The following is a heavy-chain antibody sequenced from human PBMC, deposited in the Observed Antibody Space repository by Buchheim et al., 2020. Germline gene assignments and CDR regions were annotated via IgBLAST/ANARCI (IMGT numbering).Heavy chain of an antibody. CDR3: ARSLWFGESQVPDY. J-gene: IGHJ4*02. CDR1: GYIFTSYY. D-gene: IGHD3-10*01. V-gene: IGHV1-46*01. Sequence: QVHLVQSGAEVKKPGASVEVSCKASGYIFTSYYVHWVRQAPGQGLEWMGIINPSVGSTTYAQKLQGRITMTRETSTSTVYMDLSSLRSEDTAIYYCARSLWFGESQVPDYWGQGT. CDR2: INPSVGST.